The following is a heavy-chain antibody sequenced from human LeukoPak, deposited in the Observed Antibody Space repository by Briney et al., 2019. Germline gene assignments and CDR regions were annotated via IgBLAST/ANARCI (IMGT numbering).Heavy chain of an antibody. J-gene: IGHJ4*02. V-gene: IGHV3-7*01. CDR1: GFTFSSYW. CDR3: ARSSAAAFY. D-gene: IGHD6-13*01. Sequence: GESLKISCAASGFTFSSYWMSWVRQAPGKGLEWVANIKQDGSEKYYVDSVKGRFTISRDNAKNSLYLQMYSLRAEDTAVYYCARSSAAAFYWGQGTLVTVSS. CDR2: IKQDGSEK.